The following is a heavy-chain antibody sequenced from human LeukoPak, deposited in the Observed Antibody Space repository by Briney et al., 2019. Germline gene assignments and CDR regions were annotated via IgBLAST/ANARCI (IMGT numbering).Heavy chain of an antibody. CDR3: ARESSGWYDY. Sequence: GGSLRLSCAASGFAFSSHAMTWVRQAPGKGLEWVSSISGSAEKTYYADSVKGRFTISRDNAKNSLYLQMNSLRAEDTAVYYCARESSGWYDYWGQGTLVTVSS. V-gene: IGHV3-21*01. D-gene: IGHD6-19*01. CDR2: ISGSAEKT. J-gene: IGHJ4*02. CDR1: GFAFSSHA.